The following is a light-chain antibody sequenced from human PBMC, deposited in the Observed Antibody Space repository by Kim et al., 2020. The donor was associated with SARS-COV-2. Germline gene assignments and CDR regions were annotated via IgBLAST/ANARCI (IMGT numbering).Light chain of an antibody. CDR3: QYYGSSPPVT. Sequence: EIVLTQSPGTLSLSPGERATLSCRASQSVSSSYLAWYQQKPGQAPRLLIYGASNRATGIPDRFSGSGSGTDFTLTINRLEPEDFAVFYCQYYGSSPPVTFGQGTRLGIK. CDR2: GAS. V-gene: IGKV3-20*01. J-gene: IGKJ5*01. CDR1: QSVSSSY.